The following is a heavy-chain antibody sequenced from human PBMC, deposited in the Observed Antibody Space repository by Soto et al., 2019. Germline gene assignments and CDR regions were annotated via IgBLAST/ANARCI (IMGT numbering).Heavy chain of an antibody. CDR2: IGVSGAGT. J-gene: IGHJ3*02. D-gene: IGHD4-17*01. CDR3: AKGGDYPPDAFDI. Sequence: EVQLLESGGGLVQPGGSLRLSCAASGFTFRTYALRWVRQAPGKGLEWVSTIGVSGAGTFYADSVKGRFTISRDNSKNTEFLRVNSLRAEDTAVYYCAKGGDYPPDAFDIWGPGTMVTVSS. V-gene: IGHV3-23*01. CDR1: GFTFRTYA.